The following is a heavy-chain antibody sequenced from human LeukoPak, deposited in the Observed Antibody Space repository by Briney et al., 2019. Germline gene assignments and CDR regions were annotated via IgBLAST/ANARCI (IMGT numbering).Heavy chain of an antibody. Sequence: SDTLSLTCTVSGGSISSYYWSWIRRPPGKGLECIGYIYYSGSTNYNPSLKSRVTISVDTSKNQFSLKLSSVTAADTAVYYCASSNGYCSSTSCYVPYDAFDIWGQGTMVTVSS. D-gene: IGHD2-2*01. CDR2: IYYSGST. J-gene: IGHJ3*02. V-gene: IGHV4-59*07. CDR3: ASSNGYCSSTSCYVPYDAFDI. CDR1: GGSISSYY.